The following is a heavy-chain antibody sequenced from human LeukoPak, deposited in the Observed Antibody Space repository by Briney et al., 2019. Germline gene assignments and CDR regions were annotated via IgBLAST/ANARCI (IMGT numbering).Heavy chain of an antibody. CDR3: ARDGGRITMIVVPYSDY. CDR2: INWNGGST. V-gene: IGHV3-20*04. D-gene: IGHD3-22*01. CDR1: GFTFDDYG. J-gene: IGHJ4*02. Sequence: PGGSLRLSCAASGFTFDDYGMSWVRHAPGKGLEWVSGINWNGGSTGYADSVKGRFTISRDNAKNSLYLQMNSLRAEDTALYYCARDGGRITMIVVPYSDYWGQGTLVTVSS.